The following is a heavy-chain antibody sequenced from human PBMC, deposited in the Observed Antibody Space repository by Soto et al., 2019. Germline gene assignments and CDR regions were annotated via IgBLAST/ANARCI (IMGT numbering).Heavy chain of an antibody. J-gene: IGHJ6*02. CDR3: AIDSSPGDYPYYGMYV. Sequence: GGSLRLSCAASGFTFSSYSMNWVRQAPGKGLEWVSSISSSSSYIYYADSVKGRFTISRDNAKNSLYLQMNSLRAEDMSVYYCAIDSSPGDYPYYGMYVWSQGSTDTVSS. D-gene: IGHD2-8*02. CDR2: ISSSSSYI. V-gene: IGHV3-21*01. CDR1: GFTFSSYS.